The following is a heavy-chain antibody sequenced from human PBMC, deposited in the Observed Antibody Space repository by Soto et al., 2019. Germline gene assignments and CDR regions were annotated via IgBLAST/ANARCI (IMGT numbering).Heavy chain of an antibody. Sequence: GGSLRLSCAASGFTFSSYGMHWVRQAPGKGLEWVAVIWYDGSNKYYADSVKGRFTISRDNSKNTLYLQMNSLRAEDTAVYYCASEYCTNGVCYFLEYWGQGTLVTVSS. CDR2: IWYDGSNK. CDR3: ASEYCTNGVCYFLEY. J-gene: IGHJ4*02. V-gene: IGHV3-33*01. D-gene: IGHD2-8*01. CDR1: GFTFSSYG.